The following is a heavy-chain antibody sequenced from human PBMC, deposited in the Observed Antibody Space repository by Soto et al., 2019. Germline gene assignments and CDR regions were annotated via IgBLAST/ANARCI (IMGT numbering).Heavy chain of an antibody. CDR2: INTDGTST. V-gene: IGHV3-74*01. CDR1: GMNFGGYW. J-gene: IGHJ4*02. D-gene: IGHD6-6*01. CDR3: ATLSAPVAF. Sequence: GGSLRLSCEASGMNFGGYWMHWVRQAPGKGLVWVSEINTDGTSTNYADSLKGRFTISRANARDTLYFQRKSWRVEATACNYCATLSAPVAFWGQGTLVTAPS.